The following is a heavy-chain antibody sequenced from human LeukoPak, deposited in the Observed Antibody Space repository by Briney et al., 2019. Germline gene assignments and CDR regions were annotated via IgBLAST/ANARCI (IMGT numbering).Heavy chain of an antibody. D-gene: IGHD2-15*01. CDR3: ARSAVEAATPAGY. Sequence: WMGWINPSTGGTSYAQKFQGRVTMTRDTSITTAYMELSGLRSDDTAVYYCARSAVEAATPAGYWGQGTLVTVSS. CDR2: INPSTGGT. V-gene: IGHV1-2*02. J-gene: IGHJ4*02.